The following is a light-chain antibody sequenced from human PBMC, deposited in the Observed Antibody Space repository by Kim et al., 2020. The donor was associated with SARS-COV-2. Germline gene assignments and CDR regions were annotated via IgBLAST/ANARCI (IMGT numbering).Light chain of an antibody. Sequence: IQMTQSPSTLSASVGDRVTITCRASLGISSWLAWYQQKPRRAPKLLIYMASSLESGVPSGFTGSGSGTEFTLTISSLQPDDLGTYSCQQYYTYPYTFGQGTKLEI. CDR1: LGISSW. CDR2: MAS. J-gene: IGKJ2*01. V-gene: IGKV1-5*03. CDR3: QQYYTYPYT.